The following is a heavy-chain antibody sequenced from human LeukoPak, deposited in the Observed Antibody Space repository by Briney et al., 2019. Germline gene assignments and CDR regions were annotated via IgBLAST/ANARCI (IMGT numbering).Heavy chain of an antibody. J-gene: IGHJ3*02. CDR3: GRLGYSGTYFGAFDI. CDR1: GYSFTSYW. CDR2: IDPSDSYT. D-gene: IGHD1-26*01. V-gene: IGHV5-10-1*01. Sequence: GESLKISCKGSGYSFTSYWISWVRQMPGKGLEWMGRIDPSDSYTNYSPSFQGHVTISADKSITTAYLQWSSLKASDTAMYYCGRLGYSGTYFGAFDIWGQGTVVTVSS.